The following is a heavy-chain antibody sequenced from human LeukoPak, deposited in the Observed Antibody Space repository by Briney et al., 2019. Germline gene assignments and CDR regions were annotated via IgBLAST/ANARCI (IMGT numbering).Heavy chain of an antibody. J-gene: IGHJ4*02. CDR2: IYASGSA. CDR3: AREAPGGSGWTYFDY. CDR1: RGSVSGHY. V-gene: IGHV4-59*02. Sequence: SETLSLTCTVSRGSVSGHYWDWIRQPPGKGLEWIGYIYASGSANYHPSLKSRVTISLDTSKNHVSLRLTSVTAGDTAVYYCAREAPGGSGWTYFDYWGRGSLVTVSP. D-gene: IGHD6-19*01.